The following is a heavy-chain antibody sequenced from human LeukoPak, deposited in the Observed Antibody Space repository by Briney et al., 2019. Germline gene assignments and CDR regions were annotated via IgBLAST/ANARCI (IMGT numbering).Heavy chain of an antibody. Sequence: EASVKVSCKASGYTFTSYGISWVRQAPGQGLEWMGWISAYNGNTNYAQKLQGRVTMTTDTSTSTAYMELRSLRSDDTAVYYCARETPLEGIAVAGTYYYYYYMDVWGKGTTVTVSS. CDR2: ISAYNGNT. J-gene: IGHJ6*03. CDR3: ARETPLEGIAVAGTYYYYYYMDV. V-gene: IGHV1-18*01. D-gene: IGHD6-19*01. CDR1: GYTFTSYG.